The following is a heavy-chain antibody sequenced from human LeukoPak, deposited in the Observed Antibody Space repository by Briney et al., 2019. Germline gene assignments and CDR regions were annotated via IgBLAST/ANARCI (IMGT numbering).Heavy chain of an antibody. D-gene: IGHD4-11*01. CDR1: GYTFTGYY. J-gene: IGHJ4*02. V-gene: IGHV1-2*02. Sequence: ASVKVSCKASGYTFTGYYMHWVRQAPGQGLEWMGWINPNSGGTNYAQKFQGRVTMTRDTSISTAYMELSRPRSDDTAVYYCARADHYSHYFDYWGQGTLVTVSS. CDR3: ARADHYSHYFDY. CDR2: INPNSGGT.